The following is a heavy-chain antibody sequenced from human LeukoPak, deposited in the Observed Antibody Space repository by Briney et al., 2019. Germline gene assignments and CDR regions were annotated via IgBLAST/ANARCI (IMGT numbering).Heavy chain of an antibody. Sequence: GGSLRLSCAVSGFNFNSYDMQWVRQSPGKGLEWVRFIRYDGSEKYYVDSVEGRFTISRDNSKNTLYLQMNSLRAEDTAVYYCATSVTGYSSPFYYWGQGTLVTVSP. CDR1: GFNFNSYD. CDR2: IRYDGSEK. CDR3: ATSVTGYSSPFYY. D-gene: IGHD6-13*01. V-gene: IGHV3-30*02. J-gene: IGHJ4*02.